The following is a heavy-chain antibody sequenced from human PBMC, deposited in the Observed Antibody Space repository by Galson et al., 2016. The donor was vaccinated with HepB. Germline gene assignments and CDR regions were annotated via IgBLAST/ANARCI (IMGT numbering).Heavy chain of an antibody. D-gene: IGHD1-1*01. J-gene: IGHJ5*02. CDR3: ARHPEGTTGPRSGFWFDP. CDR1: GYEFTNYW. Sequence: QSGAEVKKSGESLKISCKGSGYEFTNYWIAWVRQMPGKGLEWMGIIYPGDSNTRYSPSFQGQVTISADKSINTAYLQWSSLKASDSAMYYCARHPEGTTGPRSGFWFDPWGLGTLVTVSS. V-gene: IGHV5-51*01. CDR2: IYPGDSNT.